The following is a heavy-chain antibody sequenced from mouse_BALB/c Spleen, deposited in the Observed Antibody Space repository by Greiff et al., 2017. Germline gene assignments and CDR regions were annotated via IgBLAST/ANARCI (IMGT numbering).Heavy chain of an antibody. J-gene: IGHJ4*01. CDR2: IYPGDGDT. CDR1: GYTFTSYW. CDR3: ARERYGNAMDY. V-gene: IGHV1-87*01. D-gene: IGHD2-10*02. Sequence: VQLQQSGAELARPGASVKLSCKASGYTFTSYWMQWVKQRPGQGLEWIGAIYPGDGDTRYTQKFKGKATLTADKSSSTAYMQLSSLASEDSAVYYCARERYGNAMDYWGQGTSDTVSA.